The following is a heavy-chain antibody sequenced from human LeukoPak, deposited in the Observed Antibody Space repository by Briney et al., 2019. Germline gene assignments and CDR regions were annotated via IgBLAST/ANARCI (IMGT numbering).Heavy chain of an antibody. D-gene: IGHD5-12*01. CDR3: ARDRSGYGYDAFDI. J-gene: IGHJ3*02. CDR1: GHTFSAYY. CDR2: INPTRGGT. Sequence: ASVKVSCKASGHTFSAYYVHSVRQAPGQGLDWMGWINPTRGGTNFAQKSQGSVTITRDTSTSTACMDMSTPRSDNTAVYYCARDRSGYGYDAFDIWGQGTMVTVSS. V-gene: IGHV1-2*02.